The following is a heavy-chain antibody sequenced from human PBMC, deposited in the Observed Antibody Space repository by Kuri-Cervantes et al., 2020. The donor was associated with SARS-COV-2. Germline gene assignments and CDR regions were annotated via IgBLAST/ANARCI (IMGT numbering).Heavy chain of an antibody. V-gene: IGHV4-30-4*08. CDR1: GGSISSGDYY. CDR3: AGHTIFGAHDAFDI. Sequence: LRLSCTVSGGSISSGDYYWNWIRQPPGKGLEWIGYISFSGDTYSSPSLKSRLTISVDTSKNQFSLKLSSVTAADTAVYYCAGHTIFGAHDAFDIWGQGTMVTVSS. D-gene: IGHD3-3*01. J-gene: IGHJ3*02. CDR2: ISFSGDT.